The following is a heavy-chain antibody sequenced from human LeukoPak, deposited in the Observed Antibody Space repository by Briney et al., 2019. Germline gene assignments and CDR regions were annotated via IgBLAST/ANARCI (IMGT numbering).Heavy chain of an antibody. CDR2: IIPIFGIA. CDR1: GGTFSSYA. Sequence: SVKVSCKASGGTFSSYAISWVRQAPGQGLEWMGRIIPIFGIANYAQKFQGRVTITADKSTSTAYMELSSLRSEDTAVYCCARAEGSSGTFDYWGQGTLVTVSS. J-gene: IGHJ4*02. D-gene: IGHD3-22*01. CDR3: ARAEGSSGTFDY. V-gene: IGHV1-69*04.